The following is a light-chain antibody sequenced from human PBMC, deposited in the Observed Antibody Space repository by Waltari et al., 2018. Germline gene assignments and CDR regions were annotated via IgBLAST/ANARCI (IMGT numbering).Light chain of an antibody. CDR2: YVS. J-gene: IGLJ3*02. Sequence: QSALTQPVSVSGSPGQSVTISCPGTSNNVCDYTLSSWFQPPPDQAPKLLIFYVSKRPSGVSNRFSGSKSGNTASLTISGLQTEDEADYYCCSYSTGGSWMFGGGTKLTVL. V-gene: IGLV2-23*02. CDR1: SNNVCDYTL. CDR3: CSYSTGGSWM.